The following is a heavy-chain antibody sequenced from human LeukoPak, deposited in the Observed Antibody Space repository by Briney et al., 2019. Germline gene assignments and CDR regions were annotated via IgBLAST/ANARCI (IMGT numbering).Heavy chain of an antibody. D-gene: IGHD6-13*01. CDR2: IYYSGST. CDR1: GGSISSYY. J-gene: IGHJ4*02. Sequence: SETLSLTCTVSGGSISSYYWSWIRQPPGKGLEGIGYIYYSGSTNYNPSLKSRVTISVDTSKNQFSLKLSSVTAADTAVYYCARHIAAGGYFFDYWGQGTLVTVSS. CDR3: ARHIAAGGYFFDY. V-gene: IGHV4-59*08.